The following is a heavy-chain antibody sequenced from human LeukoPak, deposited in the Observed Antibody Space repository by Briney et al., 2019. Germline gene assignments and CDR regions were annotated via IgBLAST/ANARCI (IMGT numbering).Heavy chain of an antibody. CDR1: GFSFGDNA. CDR3: IREFYFDY. CDR2: IRSQGHGGTT. Sequence: GGSLRLSCTTSGFSFGDNAMSWVRQAPGKGLEWVGFIRSQGHGGTTEYDASVKGRFTISRDDSKSIAYLQMNSLTTDDTAVYYCIREFYFDYWGQGTLVTVSS. J-gene: IGHJ4*02. V-gene: IGHV3-49*04.